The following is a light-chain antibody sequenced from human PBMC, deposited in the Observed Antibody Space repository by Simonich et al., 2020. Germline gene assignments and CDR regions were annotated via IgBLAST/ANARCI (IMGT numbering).Light chain of an antibody. CDR1: QSVLYSSNNKNY. CDR3: QQYYSTPRT. CDR2: WAS. J-gene: IGKJ1*01. V-gene: IGKV4-1*01. Sequence: DIVMTQSPDSLAVSLGERATINCKSSQSVLYSSNNKNYLAWYQQTPGQPPKLLIYWASTRESGVPDRFSGSGSVTDFTLTISSLQAEDVAVYYCQQYYSTPRTFGQGTKVEIK.